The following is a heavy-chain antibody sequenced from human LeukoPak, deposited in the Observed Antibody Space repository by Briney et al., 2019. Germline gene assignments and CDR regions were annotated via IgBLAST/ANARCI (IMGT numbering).Heavy chain of an antibody. CDR3: AKGDSSGYYYLDY. Sequence: SQTLSLTCAISGDSVSTNSATWTWLRQSPLRGLEWLGRTYYRSKWNNDYAVSMKSRITINPDTSKNQFSLQLNSVTPEDTAVYYCAKGDSSGYYYLDYWGQGTLVTVSS. CDR2: TYYRSKWNN. CDR1: GDSVSTNSAT. J-gene: IGHJ4*02. D-gene: IGHD3-22*01. V-gene: IGHV6-1*01.